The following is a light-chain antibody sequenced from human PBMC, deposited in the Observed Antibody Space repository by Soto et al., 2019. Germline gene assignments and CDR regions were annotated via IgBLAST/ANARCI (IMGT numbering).Light chain of an antibody. CDR1: QSVRSSY. J-gene: IGKJ3*01. CDR2: GAS. Sequence: IGVSESPCALSLSAGGRATLSCRARQSVRSSYLAWYQQKPAQAPRLRIYGASSRATGIPDRFSGSGCGTDFTLNISRLEPEDFAVYYCHQYGSSGFTFAPGTKVDI. CDR3: HQYGSSGFT. V-gene: IGKV3-20*01.